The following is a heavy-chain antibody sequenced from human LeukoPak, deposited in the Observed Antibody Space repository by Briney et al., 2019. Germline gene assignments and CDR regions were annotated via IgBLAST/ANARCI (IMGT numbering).Heavy chain of an antibody. CDR3: AREWAGYYGMDV. D-gene: IGHD1-26*01. CDR1: GYTFTGYY. V-gene: IGHV1-2*02. J-gene: IGHJ6*02. CDR2: INPNSGGT. Sequence: ASVKVSCKASGYTFTGYYMHWVRQAPGQGLEWMGWINPNSGGTNYAQKFQGRVTMTRDTSISTAYMELSRLRSDDTAVYYCAREWAGYYGMDVWGQGTTVTVSS.